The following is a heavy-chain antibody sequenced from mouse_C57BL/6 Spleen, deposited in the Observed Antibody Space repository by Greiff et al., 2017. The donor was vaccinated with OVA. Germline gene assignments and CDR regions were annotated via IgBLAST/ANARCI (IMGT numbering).Heavy chain of an antibody. J-gene: IGHJ1*03. D-gene: IGHD1-1*01. CDR1: GYTFTSYD. CDR2: IYPRDGST. CDR3: ARDLYYYGSRYFDV. Sequence: VQRVESGPELVKPRASVKLSCKASGYTFTSYDINWVKQRPGQGLEWIGWIYPRDGSTKYNEKFKGKATLTVDTSSSTAYMELHSLTSEDSAVYFCARDLYYYGSRYFDVWGTGTTVTVSS. V-gene: IGHV1-85*01.